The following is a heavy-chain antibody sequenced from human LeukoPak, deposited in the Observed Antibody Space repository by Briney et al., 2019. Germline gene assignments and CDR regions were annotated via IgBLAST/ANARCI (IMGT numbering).Heavy chain of an antibody. V-gene: IGHV3-30*02. CDR3: AKGVSSANLYYFDY. J-gene: IGHJ4*02. CDR1: GFTFSSYS. D-gene: IGHD1-14*01. Sequence: PGGSLRLSCAASGFTFSSYSMNWVRQAPGKGLEWVAFIRYDGSNKYYADSVKGRFTISRDNSKNTLYLQMNSLRAEDTAVYYCAKGVSSANLYYFDYWGQGTLVTVSS. CDR2: IRYDGSNK.